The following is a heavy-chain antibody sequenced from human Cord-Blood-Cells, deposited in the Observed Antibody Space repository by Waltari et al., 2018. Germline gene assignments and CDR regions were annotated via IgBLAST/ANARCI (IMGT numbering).Heavy chain of an antibody. D-gene: IGHD2-2*01. CDR3: ARGTPESSTSCYYFDY. CDR1: GCTFSSYA. V-gene: IGHV1-69*01. J-gene: IGHJ4*02. CDR2: IIHIFGTA. Sequence: QPQLVQSAAEVTKPRSPVKVSCKASGCTFSSYAISWVRHAPGQGLEWMGGIIHIFGTANYAQKFQGRVTITADESTSTAYMELSSLRSEDTAVYYCARGTPESSTSCYYFDYWGQGTLVTVSS.